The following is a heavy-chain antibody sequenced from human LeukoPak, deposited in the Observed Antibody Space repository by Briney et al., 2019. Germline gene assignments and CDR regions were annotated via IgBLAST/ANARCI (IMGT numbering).Heavy chain of an antibody. D-gene: IGHD3-22*01. Sequence: GGSLTLSCAASGFTFYDYHMRWVRQAPGKGLEWVTDNNWNGVSTGYADSVKGRLTICRDNAKNSLYMKMNSLRAEDTALYYCARDPAYCDSSGYSERPHWFDPWGQGTLVTVSS. CDR3: ARDPAYCDSSGYSERPHWFDP. CDR2: NNWNGVST. CDR1: GFTFYDYH. J-gene: IGHJ5*02. V-gene: IGHV3-20*04.